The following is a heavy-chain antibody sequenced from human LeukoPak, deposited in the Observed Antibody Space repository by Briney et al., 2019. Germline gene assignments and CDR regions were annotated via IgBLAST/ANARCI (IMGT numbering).Heavy chain of an antibody. CDR3: ARVDEGSGSYYFDY. V-gene: IGHV4-59*01. D-gene: IGHD3-10*01. CDR1: GGSISSYY. CDR2: IYYSGST. J-gene: IGHJ4*02. Sequence: SETLSLTCTVSGGSISSYYWSWVRQPPGKGLEWIGYIYYSGSTNYNPSLKSRVTISVDTSKNQFSLTLSSVTAADTAVYYCARVDEGSGSYYFDYWGQGTLVTVSS.